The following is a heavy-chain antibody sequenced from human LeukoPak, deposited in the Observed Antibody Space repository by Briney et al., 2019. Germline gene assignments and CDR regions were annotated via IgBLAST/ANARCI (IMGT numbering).Heavy chain of an antibody. CDR1: GGTFSSYA. CDR2: IIPIFGTA. V-gene: IGHV1-69*05. CDR3: ARGRRDGTTYYFDY. D-gene: IGHD1-1*01. J-gene: IGHJ4*02. Sequence: GASVKVSCKASGGTFSSYAISWVRQAPGQGLEWMGGIIPIFGTANYAQKFQDRVTITTDESTSTAYMELSSLRSEDTAVYYCARGRRDGTTYYFDYWGQGTLVTVSS.